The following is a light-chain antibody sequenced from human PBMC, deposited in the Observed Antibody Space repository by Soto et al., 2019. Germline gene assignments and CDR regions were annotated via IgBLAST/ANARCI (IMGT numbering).Light chain of an antibody. Sequence: DIQMTQSPSTLSGSVGDRVTITCRASQSVSTYLNWYQQRPGKAPNLLIYAASSLQSGVPSRFSGSGSGTDFTLTISSLQPEDFATYYCLQSYNIPITFGQGTRLEIK. CDR3: LQSYNIPIT. J-gene: IGKJ5*01. V-gene: IGKV1-39*01. CDR2: AAS. CDR1: QSVSTY.